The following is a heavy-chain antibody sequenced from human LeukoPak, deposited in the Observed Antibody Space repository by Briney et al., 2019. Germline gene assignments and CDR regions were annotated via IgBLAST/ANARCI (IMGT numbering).Heavy chain of an antibody. CDR1: GGSISSSSYY. D-gene: IGHD3-22*01. CDR3: ARGGGYYYHNWFDP. Sequence: SETLSLTCTVSGGSISSSSYYWGWIRQPPGKGLEWIGSIYYSGSTYYNPSLKSRVTISVDTSKNQFSLKLSSVTAADTAVYYCARGGGYYYHNWFDPWGQGTLVTVSS. CDR2: IYYSGST. J-gene: IGHJ5*02. V-gene: IGHV4-39*01.